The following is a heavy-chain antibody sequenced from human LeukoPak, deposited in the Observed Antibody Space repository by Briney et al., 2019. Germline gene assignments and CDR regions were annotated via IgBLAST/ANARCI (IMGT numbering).Heavy chain of an antibody. J-gene: IGHJ5*02. D-gene: IGHD2-2*02. Sequence: VASVKVSCRASGGTFISYAISWVRQAPGQGLEWMGGIIPIFGTANYAQKFQGRVTITTDESTSTAYMELSSLRSEDTAVYSCARERRIVVVPAAIQERWFDPWGQGTLVTVSS. CDR3: ARERRIVVVPAAIQERWFDP. CDR2: IIPIFGTA. V-gene: IGHV1-69*05. CDR1: GGTFISYA.